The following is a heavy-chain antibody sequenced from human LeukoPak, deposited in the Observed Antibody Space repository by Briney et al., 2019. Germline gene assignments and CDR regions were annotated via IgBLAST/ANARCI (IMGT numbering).Heavy chain of an antibody. CDR1: GFIFSNYA. CDR2: ISGSGGSI. CDR3: ANGIRYYFDN. V-gene: IGHV3-23*01. J-gene: IGHJ4*02. D-gene: IGHD1-1*01. Sequence: RGSLRLSCAASGFIFSNYAMSWVRQAPGKGLEWVSSISGSGGSIDYADSVKGRFTISRDNSKSTVYLQMNSLRAEDTAVYYCANGIRYYFDNWGQGTLVTVSS.